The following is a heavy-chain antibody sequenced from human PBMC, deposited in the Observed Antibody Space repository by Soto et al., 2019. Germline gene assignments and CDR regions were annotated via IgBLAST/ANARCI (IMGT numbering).Heavy chain of an antibody. J-gene: IGHJ4*02. V-gene: IGHV1-46*01. CDR1: GYTFTSYY. D-gene: IGHD3-22*01. Sequence: QVQLVQSGAEVKKPGASVKVSCKASGYTFTSYYMHWVRQAPGQGLEWMGIINPSGGSTSYAQKFQGRVTMTRDTSTSTVYMELSSLRSEDTAVYYCARGHRVVVGGGSIDYWGQGTLVTVSS. CDR3: ARGHRVVVGGGSIDY. CDR2: INPSGGST.